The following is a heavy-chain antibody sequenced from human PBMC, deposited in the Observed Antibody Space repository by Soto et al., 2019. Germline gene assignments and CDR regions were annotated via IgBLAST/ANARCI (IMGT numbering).Heavy chain of an antibody. D-gene: IGHD4-17*01. CDR2: VYYTGDT. CDR1: SGPDRSHN. Sequence: QVQLQQSGPRLVKPSETLSLTCTVSSGPDRSHNWGWIRQPPGRGLEWVGYVYYTGDTAYNPSLRGRVTIXAXPXXKDISLTLNSVTAADTAVYYCVRQGIDYLHGLVDVWGQGTTVSVSS. CDR3: VRQGIDYLHGLVDV. V-gene: IGHV4-59*08. J-gene: IGHJ6*02.